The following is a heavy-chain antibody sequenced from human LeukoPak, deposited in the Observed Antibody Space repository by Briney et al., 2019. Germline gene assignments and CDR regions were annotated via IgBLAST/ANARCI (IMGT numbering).Heavy chain of an antibody. Sequence: GGSLRLSCAASGFTFDDYAMHWVRQAPGKGLEWVSGISWNSGSIGYADSVKGRFTISRDNAKNSLYLQMNSLRADDMALYYCAKASEYNYGLDYWGQGTLVTVSS. D-gene: IGHD5-18*01. CDR3: AKASEYNYGLDY. CDR2: ISWNSGSI. J-gene: IGHJ4*02. CDR1: GFTFDDYA. V-gene: IGHV3-9*03.